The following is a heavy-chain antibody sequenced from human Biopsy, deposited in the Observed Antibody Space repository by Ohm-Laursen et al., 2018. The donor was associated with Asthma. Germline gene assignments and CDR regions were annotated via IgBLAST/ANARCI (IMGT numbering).Heavy chain of an antibody. J-gene: IGHJ4*02. D-gene: IGHD3-9*01. CDR1: GYTFTSYA. V-gene: IGHV1-3*01. CDR3: ARTYYDILTGGLLTGPYYFDY. Sequence: ASVKVSCKASGYTFTSYAMHWVRQAPGQRLEWMGWINAGNGNTKYSQKFQGRVTITRDTSASTAYMELSSLRSEDTAVYYCARTYYDILTGGLLTGPYYFDYWGQGTLVTVSS. CDR2: INAGNGNT.